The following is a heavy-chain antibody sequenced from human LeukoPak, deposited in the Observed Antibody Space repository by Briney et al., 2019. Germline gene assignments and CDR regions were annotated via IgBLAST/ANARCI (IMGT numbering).Heavy chain of an antibody. CDR1: GFTFSNAW. CDR2: IKSKSDGGTT. D-gene: IGHD3-22*01. CDR3: LYYYDSSGPTE. J-gene: IGHJ4*02. V-gene: IGHV3-15*01. Sequence: PGGSLRLSCEASGFTFSNAWMSWARQAPGKGLEWVGRIKSKSDGGTTDYTAPVKGRFTISRDDSKNTLYLQMNSLKTEDTAVYYCLYYYDSSGPTEWGQGTLVTVSS.